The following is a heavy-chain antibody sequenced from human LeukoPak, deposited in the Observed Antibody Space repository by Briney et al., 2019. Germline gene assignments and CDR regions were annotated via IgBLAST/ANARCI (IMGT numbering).Heavy chain of an antibody. D-gene: IGHD1-26*01. Sequence: ASVKVSCKASGGTFSSYAISWVRPAPGQGLEWMGGIIPIYGTANYAQKFQGRVTITADESTSTAYMELSSLRSEDTAVYYCATFRSGSYQYYFDYWGQGTLVTVSS. J-gene: IGHJ4*02. CDR3: ATFRSGSYQYYFDY. V-gene: IGHV1-69*13. CDR1: GGTFSSYA. CDR2: IIPIYGTA.